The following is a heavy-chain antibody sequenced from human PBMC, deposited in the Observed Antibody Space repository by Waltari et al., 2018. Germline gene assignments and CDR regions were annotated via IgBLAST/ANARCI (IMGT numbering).Heavy chain of an antibody. Sequence: QVQLVQSGAEVKKPGDSVKVSCKVSGYTLTELSMHWVRQAPGKGLEWMGGFDPEDGETIYAQKFQGRVTMTEDTSTDTAYMELSSLRSEDTAVYYCATAHGKYSSSWFYFDYWGQGTLVTVSS. CDR2: FDPEDGET. CDR1: GYTLTELS. J-gene: IGHJ4*02. V-gene: IGHV1-24*01. CDR3: ATAHGKYSSSWFYFDY. D-gene: IGHD6-13*01.